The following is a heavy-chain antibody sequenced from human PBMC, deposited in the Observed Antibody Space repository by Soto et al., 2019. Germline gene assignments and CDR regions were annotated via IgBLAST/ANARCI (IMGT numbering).Heavy chain of an antibody. D-gene: IGHD6-13*01. V-gene: IGHV3-33*01. CDR2: IWYDGSNK. CDR3: ARDRHSSSWYDY. CDR1: GFTFSSYG. Sequence: QVQLVESGGGVVQPGRSLRLSCAASGFTFSSYGMHWVRQAPGKGLEWVAVIWYDGSNKYYADSVKGRFTISRDNSKNTLYLQMNSLRAEDTAVYYCARDRHSSSWYDYWGQGTLVPVSS. J-gene: IGHJ4*02.